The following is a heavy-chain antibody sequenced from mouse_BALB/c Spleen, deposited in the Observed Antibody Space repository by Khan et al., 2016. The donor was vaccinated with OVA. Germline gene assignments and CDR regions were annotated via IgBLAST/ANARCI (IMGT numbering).Heavy chain of an antibody. Sequence: EVQLQESGPGLVKPSQSLSLTCSVTGYSITSGYYWNWIRQFPGNKLEWMGYKVYDGSNNYNPSLKNRISITRDTSKNQFFLQLNSVTTEDTATYDCARRGRWFAHWGHGTLVTVSA. CDR3: ARRGRWFAH. V-gene: IGHV3-6*02. J-gene: IGHJ3*01. CDR1: GYSITSGYY. CDR2: KVYDGSN. D-gene: IGHD3-3*01.